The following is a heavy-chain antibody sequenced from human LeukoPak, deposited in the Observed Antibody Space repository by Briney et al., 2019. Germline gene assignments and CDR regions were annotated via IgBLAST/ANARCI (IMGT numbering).Heavy chain of an antibody. Sequence: GGSLRLSCAASGFTLNNYWMHWVRQAPGKGLVWVSRISGDGSSTSYADSMKGRFTVSRDNAKNTLYLQMNSLRAEDTAVYYCAKGLSINWFDPWGQGTLVTVSS. D-gene: IGHD2-2*02. J-gene: IGHJ5*02. CDR1: GFTLNNYW. V-gene: IGHV3-74*01. CDR3: AKGLSINWFDP. CDR2: ISGDGSST.